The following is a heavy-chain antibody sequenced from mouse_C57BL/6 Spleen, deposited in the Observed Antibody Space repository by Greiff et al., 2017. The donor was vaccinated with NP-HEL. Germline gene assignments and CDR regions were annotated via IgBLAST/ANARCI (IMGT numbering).Heavy chain of an antibody. CDR2: ISNGGGCT. J-gene: IGHJ1*03. CDR1: GFTFSDYY. Sequence: EVKLVESGGGLVQPGGSLKLSCVASGFTFSDYYMYWVRQTPEKRLEWVAYISNGGGCTYYPDTVKGRFTISRDNAKNTLYLQMSRLKSEDTAMYYCARRWDGRYFDVWGTGTTVTVSS. V-gene: IGHV5-12*01. CDR3: ARRWDGRYFDV. D-gene: IGHD4-1*01.